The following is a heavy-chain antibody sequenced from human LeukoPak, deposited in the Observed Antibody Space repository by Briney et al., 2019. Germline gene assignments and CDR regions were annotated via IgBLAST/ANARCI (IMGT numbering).Heavy chain of an antibody. D-gene: IGHD1-26*01. CDR2: ISAYNGNT. V-gene: IGHV1-18*01. CDR1: GYTFTSYG. J-gene: IGHJ5*02. CDR3: ARDRSDAGEPDNWFDP. Sequence: ASVKVSCKASGYTFTSYGISWVRQAPGQGLEWMGWISAYNGNTNYAQKLQGRVTMTTDTSTSTVYMELSSLRSGDTAVYYCARDRSDAGEPDNWFDPWGQGTLVTVSS.